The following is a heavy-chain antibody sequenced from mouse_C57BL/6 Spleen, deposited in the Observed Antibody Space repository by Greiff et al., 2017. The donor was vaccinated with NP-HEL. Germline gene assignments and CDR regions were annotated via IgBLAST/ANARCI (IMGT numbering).Heavy chain of an antibody. CDR1: GFTFSSYA. D-gene: IGHD1-1*01. Sequence: VQLKESGEGLVKPGGSLKLSCAASGFTFSSYAMSWVRQTPEKRLEWVAYISSGGDYIYYADTVKGRFTISRDNARNTLYLQMSSLKSEDTAMYYCTREGDYYGSSYAMDYWGQGTSVTVSS. J-gene: IGHJ4*01. V-gene: IGHV5-9-1*02. CDR3: TREGDYYGSSYAMDY. CDR2: ISSGGDYI.